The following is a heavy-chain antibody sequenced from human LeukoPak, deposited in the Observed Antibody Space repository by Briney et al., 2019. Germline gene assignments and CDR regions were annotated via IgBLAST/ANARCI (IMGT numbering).Heavy chain of an antibody. CDR1: GYTFTGYY. CDR2: INPNSGGT. J-gene: IGHJ4*02. V-gene: IGHV1-2*02. Sequence: WASVKVSCKASGYTFTGYYMHWVRQAPGQGLEWMGWINPNSGGTNYAQKFQGRVTMTRDTSISTAYMELSRRRSDYTAVYYCARVVTMIVVVFDYWGQGTLVTVSS. D-gene: IGHD3-22*01. CDR3: ARVVTMIVVVFDY.